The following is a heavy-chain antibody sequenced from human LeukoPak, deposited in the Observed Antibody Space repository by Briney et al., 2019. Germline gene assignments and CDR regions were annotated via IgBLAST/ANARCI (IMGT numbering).Heavy chain of an antibody. D-gene: IGHD6-19*01. CDR3: ARGGYSSGSDY. CDR1: GFTFSSYS. CDR2: IGTAGDT. J-gene: IGHJ4*02. V-gene: IGHV3-13*01. Sequence: GGSLRLSCAASGFTFSSYSMNWVRQATGKGLEWVSAIGTAGDTYYPGSVKGRFTISRENAKNSLYLQMNSLRAGDTAVYYCARGGYSSGSDYWGQGTLVTVSS.